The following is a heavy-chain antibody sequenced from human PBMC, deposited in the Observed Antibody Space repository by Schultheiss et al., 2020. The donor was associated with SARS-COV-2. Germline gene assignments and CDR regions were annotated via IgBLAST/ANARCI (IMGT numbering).Heavy chain of an antibody. CDR3: ARDRGPRRYWFDP. CDR1: GGSISSYY. J-gene: IGHJ5*02. Sequence: SETLSLTCTVSGGSISSYYWSWIRQPPGKGLEWIGYIYYSGSTNYNPSLKSRVTISVDTSKNQFSLKLSSVTAADTAVYYCARDRGPRRYWFDPWGQGTLVTVSS. CDR2: IYYSGST. V-gene: IGHV4-59*12. D-gene: IGHD5-24*01.